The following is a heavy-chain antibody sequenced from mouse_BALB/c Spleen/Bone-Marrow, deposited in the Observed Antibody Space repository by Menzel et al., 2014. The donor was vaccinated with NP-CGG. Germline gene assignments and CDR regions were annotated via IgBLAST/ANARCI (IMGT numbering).Heavy chain of an antibody. D-gene: IGHD2-3*01. V-gene: IGHV14-3*02. J-gene: IGHJ4*01. CDR2: IDPANGNT. CDR1: GFNIKDTY. CDR3: ARWLLPYGLDY. Sequence: EVQLQQSGAELVKPGASVKLSCTASGFNIKDTYMHWVKQRPERGLEWIGRIDPANGNTKYDPKFQGKATITADTSSNTAYLQLSSLTSEDAAVYYCARWLLPYGLDYWGQGTSVTVSS.